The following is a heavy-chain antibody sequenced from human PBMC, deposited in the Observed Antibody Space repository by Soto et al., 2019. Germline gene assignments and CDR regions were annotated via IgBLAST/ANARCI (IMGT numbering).Heavy chain of an antibody. CDR3: ARGPLGYSGYDSAFDI. CDR2: MNPNSGNT. CDR1: GYTFTSYD. Sequence: GASVKVSCKASGYTFTSYDMHWVRQAPGQRLEWMGWMNPNSGNTGYAQKFQGRVTMTRNTSISTAYMELSSLRSEDTAVYYCARGPLGYSGYDSAFDIWGQGTMVTVSS. V-gene: IGHV1-8*02. D-gene: IGHD5-12*01. J-gene: IGHJ3*02.